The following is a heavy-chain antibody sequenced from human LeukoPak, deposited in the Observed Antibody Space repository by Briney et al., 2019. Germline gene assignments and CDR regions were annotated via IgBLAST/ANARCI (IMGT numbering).Heavy chain of an antibody. Sequence: GGSLRLSCAASGFTFGGYAMHWVRQAPGKGLEWVSLMSGGGGSTYYADSVKGRFTISRDNSNNSLYLQMNSLRAEGTALYYCAKDVSDIVIVPAVHYGMDVWGQGTTVTVSS. D-gene: IGHD2-2*01. V-gene: IGHV3-43*02. CDR1: GFTFGGYA. CDR2: MSGGGGST. CDR3: AKDVSDIVIVPAVHYGMDV. J-gene: IGHJ6*02.